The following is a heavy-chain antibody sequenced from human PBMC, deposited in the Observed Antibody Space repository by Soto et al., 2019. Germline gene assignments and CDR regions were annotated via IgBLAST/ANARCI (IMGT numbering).Heavy chain of an antibody. D-gene: IGHD5-12*01. CDR2: LDHQGYS. CDR1: GAPITSNY. Sequence: SETLSLTCSVTGAPITSNYWTWIRQPPGKGLEWIGYLDHQGYSNYSPALGSRVSMSIDTSKNQLSLMLHSVTAADTAMYYCARQEDGYNFFWGQGTLVTVSS. J-gene: IGHJ4*02. V-gene: IGHV4-59*01. CDR3: ARQEDGYNFF.